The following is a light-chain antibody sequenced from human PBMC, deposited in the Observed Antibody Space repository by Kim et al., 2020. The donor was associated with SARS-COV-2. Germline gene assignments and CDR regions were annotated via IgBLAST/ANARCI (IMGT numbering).Light chain of an antibody. CDR2: AAS. J-gene: IGKJ2*01. CDR1: QGISTY. CDR3: QQLNSYPYT. Sequence: SESVGDRVTMTCRASQGISTYLAWYQQKPGKAPKLLIYAASTLQTGVTSRFSGSGSGTEFTLTISSLQPEDFATYYCQQLNSYPYTFGQGTKLEIK. V-gene: IGKV1-9*01.